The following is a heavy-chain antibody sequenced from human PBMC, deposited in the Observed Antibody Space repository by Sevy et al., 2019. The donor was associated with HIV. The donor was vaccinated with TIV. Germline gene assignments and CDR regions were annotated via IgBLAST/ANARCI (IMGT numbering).Heavy chain of an antibody. CDR3: VRDHGSGYMDY. J-gene: IGHJ4*02. Sequence: GGSLRLSCAASGFTFSNYGMHWVRQAPGKGLEWVAVIYYDGSNKYYGDSVKGRFTISRDSSKNTLSLEMNSLRAEDTAVYYCVRDHGSGYMDYWGQGTLVTVSS. V-gene: IGHV3-33*01. CDR2: IYYDGSNK. D-gene: IGHD3-22*01. CDR1: GFTFSNYG.